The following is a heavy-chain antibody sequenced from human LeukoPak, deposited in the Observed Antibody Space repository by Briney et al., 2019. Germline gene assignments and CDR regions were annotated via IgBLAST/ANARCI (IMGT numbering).Heavy chain of an antibody. CDR2: INHSGST. CDR1: GGSFSGYY. D-gene: IGHD6-13*01. CDR3: ARGDEQQLAPFDY. J-gene: IGHJ4*02. Sequence: SETLSLTCAVYGGSFSGYYWSWIRQPPGKGLEWIGEINHSGSTNYNPSLKSRVTISVDTSKNQFSLKLSSATAADTAVYYCARGDEQQLAPFDYWGQGTLVTVSS. V-gene: IGHV4-34*01.